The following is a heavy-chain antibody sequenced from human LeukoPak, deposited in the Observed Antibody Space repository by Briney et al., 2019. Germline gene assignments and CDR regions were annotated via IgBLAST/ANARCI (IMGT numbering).Heavy chain of an antibody. D-gene: IGHD3-22*01. CDR2: IYYTGST. Sequence: TDTLSLTCTVSGVSISSSSYYWGWIRQPPGKGLEWIMTIYYTGSTYYNPSLKSRLTMSVDTSKNQFSLKLSSVTVADTAIYYCARQTYYYDSSGHPYWYFDLWGRGTLVTVSS. J-gene: IGHJ2*01. CDR3: ARQTYYYDSSGHPYWYFDL. V-gene: IGHV4-39*01. CDR1: GVSISSSSYY.